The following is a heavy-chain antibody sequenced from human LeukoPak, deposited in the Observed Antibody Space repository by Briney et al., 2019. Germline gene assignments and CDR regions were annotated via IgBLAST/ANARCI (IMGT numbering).Heavy chain of an antibody. V-gene: IGHV3-48*04. CDR1: GFTFSIYG. Sequence: GGSLRLSCAASGFTFSIYGMSWVRQAPGKGLEWVSYISSSASAIYYADSVKGRFTISRDNAKNSLYLQMNSLRAEDTAVYYCARVFYGMDVWGQGTTVTVSS. J-gene: IGHJ6*02. CDR2: ISSSASAI. CDR3: ARVFYGMDV.